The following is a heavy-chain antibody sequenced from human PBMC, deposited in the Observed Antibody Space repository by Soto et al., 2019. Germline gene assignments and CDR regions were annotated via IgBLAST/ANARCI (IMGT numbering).Heavy chain of an antibody. Sequence: ASVKVSCKASGYTFTSYGISWVRQAPGQGLERMGCISAYNGNTNYAQKLQGRVTMTTDTSTSTAYMELRSLRSDDTAVYYCARDYTYYDSVGYYYYFDYWGQGALVTVSS. CDR2: ISAYNGNT. CDR3: ARDYTYYDSVGYYYYFDY. V-gene: IGHV1-18*01. J-gene: IGHJ4*02. D-gene: IGHD3-22*01. CDR1: GYTFTSYG.